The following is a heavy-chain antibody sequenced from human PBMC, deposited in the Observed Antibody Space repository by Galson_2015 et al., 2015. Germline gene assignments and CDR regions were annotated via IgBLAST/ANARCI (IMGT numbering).Heavy chain of an antibody. CDR1: GYSFTNYW. D-gene: IGHD6-13*01. V-gene: IGHV5-51*03. Sequence: QSGAEVKKPGESLRISCKASGYSFTNYWIAWVRQMPGSGLEWMGIIYSGHSDTRYNPSFQGQVTISADKSLTTAYLQWRSLKASDTAVYYCARAYSSSWLNSAFAYWGQGTPVTVTS. CDR3: ARAYSSSWLNSAFAY. J-gene: IGHJ4*02. CDR2: IYSGHSDT.